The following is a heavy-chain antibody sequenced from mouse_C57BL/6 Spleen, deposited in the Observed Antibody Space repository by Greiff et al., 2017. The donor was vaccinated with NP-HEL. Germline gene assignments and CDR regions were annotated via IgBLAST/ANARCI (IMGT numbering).Heavy chain of an antibody. Sequence: QVQLKQPGAELVMPGASVKLSCKASGYTFTSYWMHWVKQRPGQGLEWIGEIDPSDSYTNYNQKFKGKSTLTVDKSSSTAYMQLSSLTSEDSAVYYCARPVVASYWYFDVWGTGTTVTVSS. D-gene: IGHD1-1*01. CDR2: IDPSDSYT. CDR3: ARPVVASYWYFDV. V-gene: IGHV1-69*01. CDR1: GYTFTSYW. J-gene: IGHJ1*03.